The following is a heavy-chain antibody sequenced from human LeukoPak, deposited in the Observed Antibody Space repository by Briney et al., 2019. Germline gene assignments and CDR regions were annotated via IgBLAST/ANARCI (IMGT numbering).Heavy chain of an antibody. Sequence: GGSLRLSCAASGFTFSSYAMSWVRQAPGKGLEWVSGISGSGDTTYYADSVKGPFTISRDNSRNTLYLLMNSLRAEDTALYYCARVSDISVAAYFDYWGQGTLVTVSS. J-gene: IGHJ4*02. CDR3: ARVSDISVAAYFDY. V-gene: IGHV3-23*01. CDR1: GFTFSSYA. D-gene: IGHD6-19*01. CDR2: ISGSGDTT.